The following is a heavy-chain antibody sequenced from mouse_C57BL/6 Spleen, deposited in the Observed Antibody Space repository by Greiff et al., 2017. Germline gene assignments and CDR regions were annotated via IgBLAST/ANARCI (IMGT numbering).Heavy chain of an antibody. CDR1: GYTFTEYT. V-gene: IGHV1-62-2*01. Sequence: VQLQPSGAELVKPGASVKLSCKASGYTFTEYTLHLLKQRSGQGLEWIGWFYPVSGSIKYNEKFKDKATLTAENSSSTVYMELSRLTSEDSAVYFCARHEGVGRAWFAYWGEGTLVTVSA. CDR3: ARHEGVGRAWFAY. J-gene: IGHJ3*01. CDR2: FYPVSGSI.